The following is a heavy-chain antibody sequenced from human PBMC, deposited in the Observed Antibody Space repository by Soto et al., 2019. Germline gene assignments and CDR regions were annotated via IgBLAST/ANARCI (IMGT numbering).Heavy chain of an antibody. CDR2: ISSSSSTI. CDR1: GFTFSSYS. D-gene: IGHD3-10*01. Sequence: EVQLVESGGGLVQPGGSLRLSCAASGFTFSSYSMNWVRQAPGKGLEWVSYISSSSSTIYYADSVKGRFTISRDNAKNSLYVRLNSLRGEDTAVYYCAREIPSRGAGWFDPWGQGTLVTVSS. CDR3: AREIPSRGAGWFDP. J-gene: IGHJ5*02. V-gene: IGHV3-48*01.